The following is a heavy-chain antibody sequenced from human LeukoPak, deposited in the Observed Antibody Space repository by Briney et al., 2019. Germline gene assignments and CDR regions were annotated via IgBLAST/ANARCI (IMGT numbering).Heavy chain of an antibody. D-gene: IGHD3-22*01. Sequence: SETLSLTCTVSGDSISSGDYYWSWIRQPAGKGLEWIGRISSSGSTNYNPSLKSRVTISVDTSKNQFSLKLSSVTAADTAVYYCARVKRNYYDSSGYYFHYYYYYMDVWGKGTTVTVSS. J-gene: IGHJ6*03. CDR3: ARVKRNYYDSSGYYFHYYYYYMDV. CDR2: ISSSGST. V-gene: IGHV4-61*02. CDR1: GDSISSGDYY.